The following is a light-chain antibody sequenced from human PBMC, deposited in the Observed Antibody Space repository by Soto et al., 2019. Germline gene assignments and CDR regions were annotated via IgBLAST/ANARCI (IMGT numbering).Light chain of an antibody. CDR3: SSYTTSRTWV. CDR1: SSDVGNYNY. CDR2: EVS. V-gene: IGLV2-14*01. J-gene: IGLJ3*02. Sequence: QSALTQPASVSGSPGRSITISCTGTSSDVGNYNYVSWYQHHPGKAPKLMIYEVSYRPSGVSVRFSGSKSGNTASLTISGLQAEDEANYYCSSYTTSRTWVFGGGTQLTVL.